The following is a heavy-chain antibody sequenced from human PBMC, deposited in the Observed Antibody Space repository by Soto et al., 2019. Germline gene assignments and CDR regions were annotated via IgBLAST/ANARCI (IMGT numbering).Heavy chain of an antibody. CDR3: AKENCYLDL. CDR2: ISNGGDAV. Sequence: QVQLVESGGGLVKPGGSLRLSCAASGFTFSDYYMSWIRQVPGKGLEWVSYISNGGDAVHYADSVKGRFTISRDNADNSLYLQMNSLKVEDTAVYYCAKENCYLDLWGRGTLVTVSS. J-gene: IGHJ2*01. D-gene: IGHD3-16*02. CDR1: GFTFSDYY. V-gene: IGHV3-11*01.